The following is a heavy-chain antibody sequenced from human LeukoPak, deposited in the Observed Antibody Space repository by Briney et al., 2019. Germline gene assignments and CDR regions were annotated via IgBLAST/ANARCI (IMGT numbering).Heavy chain of an antibody. CDR1: GYTFTGYY. D-gene: IGHD1-26*01. CDR2: INPNSGGT. Sequence: GASVKVSCKASGYTFTGYYMHWVRQAPGQGLEWMGWINPNSGGTNYQGRVTMTRDTSINTAYMELSRLTSDDTAVYYCAREGVGLGAAFDFWGQETLVTVSS. CDR3: AREGVGLGAAFDF. V-gene: IGHV1-2*02. J-gene: IGHJ4*02.